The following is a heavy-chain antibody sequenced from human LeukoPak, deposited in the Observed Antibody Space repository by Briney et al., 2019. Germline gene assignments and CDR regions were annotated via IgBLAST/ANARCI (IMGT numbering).Heavy chain of an antibody. CDR2: ISGSGGST. V-gene: IGHV3-23*01. J-gene: IGHJ4*02. CDR3: AKDQVVVVVAATFDY. Sequence: GGSLGLSCAASGFTFSSYAMSWVRQAPGKGLEWVSAISGSGGSTYYADSVKGRFTISRDNSKNTLYLQMNSLRAEDTAVYYCAKDQVVVVVAATFDYWGQGTLVTVSS. D-gene: IGHD2-15*01. CDR1: GFTFSSYA.